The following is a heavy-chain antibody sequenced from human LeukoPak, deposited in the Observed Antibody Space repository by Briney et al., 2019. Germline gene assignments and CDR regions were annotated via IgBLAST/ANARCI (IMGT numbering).Heavy chain of an antibody. J-gene: IGHJ3*02. CDR2: VYYSGST. D-gene: IGHD2-15*01. V-gene: IGHV4-59*01. Sequence: SETLSLTCTVSGGSISSYSWSWIRPPPGKGLEWIGYVYYSGSTNYNPSLKSRVTISVDTSKNQFSLKLSSMTAADAAVYYCARLPVVVVAAPKKNAFDIWGQGTMVTVSS. CDR3: ARLPVVVVAAPKKNAFDI. CDR1: GGSISSYS.